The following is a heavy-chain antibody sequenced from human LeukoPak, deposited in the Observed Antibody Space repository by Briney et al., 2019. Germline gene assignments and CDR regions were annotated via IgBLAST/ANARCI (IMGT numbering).Heavy chain of an antibody. Sequence: SVKVSCKASGGTFSSYAISWVRQAPGQGLEWMGGIIPIFGTANYAQKLQGRVTMTTDTSTSTVYMELRSLRSDDTAVYYCARGLLSLGYWGQGTLVTVSS. D-gene: IGHD2-2*01. CDR2: IIPIFGTA. CDR3: ARGLLSLGY. J-gene: IGHJ4*02. V-gene: IGHV1-69*05. CDR1: GGTFSSYA.